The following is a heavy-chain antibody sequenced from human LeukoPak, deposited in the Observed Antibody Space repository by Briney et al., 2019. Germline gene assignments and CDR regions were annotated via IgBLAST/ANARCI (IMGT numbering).Heavy chain of an antibody. CDR1: GYTFTSYY. CDR2: INPSGGST. J-gene: IGHJ3*02. D-gene: IGHD6-13*01. V-gene: IGHV1-46*01. CDR3: ASSSSWYSLASAFDI. Sequence: ASVKVSCKASGYTFTSYYMHWVRQAPGQGLEWMGIINPSGGSTSYAQKFQGRVTMTRDMSTSTVYMELSSLRSEDTAVYYCASSSSWYSLASAFDIWGQGTMVTVSS.